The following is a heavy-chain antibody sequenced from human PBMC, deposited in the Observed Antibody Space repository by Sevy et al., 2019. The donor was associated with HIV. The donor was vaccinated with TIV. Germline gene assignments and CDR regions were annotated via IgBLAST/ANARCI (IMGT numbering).Heavy chain of an antibody. Sequence: SETLSLTCTVSGGSISSGDYYWSWIRQPPGKGLEWIGYIYYSGSTYYNPSLKSRVTISVDMSKNQFSLKLSSVTAADTAVYYCAREGRLGYCSGGSCYPGYYWGQGTLVTVSS. CDR3: AREGRLGYCSGGSCYPGYY. CDR2: IYYSGST. D-gene: IGHD2-15*01. V-gene: IGHV4-30-4*01. CDR1: GGSISSGDYY. J-gene: IGHJ4*02.